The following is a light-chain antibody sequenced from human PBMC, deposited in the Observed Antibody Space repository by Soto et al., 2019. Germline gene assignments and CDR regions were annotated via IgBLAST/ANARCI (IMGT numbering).Light chain of an antibody. J-gene: IGKJ4*01. CDR1: QSVNSN. V-gene: IGKV3-15*01. Sequence: EIVMTQSPATLSVSPGERATLSCRASQSVNSNLAWYQQKPGQAPRLLIYGASTRATGIPTRFSGSGSGTDFTLTISSLHSENFAVYYCQQYNSWPLTFGGGTKVEIK. CDR2: GAS. CDR3: QQYNSWPLT.